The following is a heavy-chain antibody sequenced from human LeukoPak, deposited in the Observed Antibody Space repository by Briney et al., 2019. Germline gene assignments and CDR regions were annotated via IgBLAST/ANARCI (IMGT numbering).Heavy chain of an antibody. CDR2: IIPIFGTA. CDR1: GGTFSSYA. CDR3: AREGYSYPYYYYMDV. V-gene: IGHV1-69*05. J-gene: IGHJ6*03. D-gene: IGHD5-18*01. Sequence: GASVKVSCKASGGTFSSYAISWVRQAPGQGLEWMGGIIPIFGTANYAQKFQGRVTITTDESTSTAYMELSSLRSEDTAVYYCAREGYSYPYYYYMDVWGKGTTVTVSS.